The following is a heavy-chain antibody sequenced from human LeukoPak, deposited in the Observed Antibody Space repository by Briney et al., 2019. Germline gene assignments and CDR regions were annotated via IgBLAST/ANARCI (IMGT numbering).Heavy chain of an antibody. CDR2: ISSDGSTT. CDR1: GFTFSSYW. J-gene: IGHJ4*02. CDR3: VRDRNMDY. V-gene: IGHV3-74*01. Sequence: GGSLRLSCAASGFTFSSYWLHWVRQAPGKGLVWVSRISSDGSTTNYADSVKGRFTISRDNAENTLYLQMSSLRAEDTAVYYCVRDRNMDYWGQGSLVTVSS.